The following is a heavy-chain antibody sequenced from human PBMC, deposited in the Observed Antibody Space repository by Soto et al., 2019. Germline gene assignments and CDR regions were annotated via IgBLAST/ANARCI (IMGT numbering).Heavy chain of an antibody. CDR3: TGSLSFAFDI. V-gene: IGHV3-73*01. CDR2: ITSTADTYAT. Sequence: DVQLEESGGGLVQPGGSLKLSCAASGFSFSDSVMHWVRQVSGKGLEWVGRITSTADTYATAYTASVKGRFTVSRDDSKNTAYLQMHSLKTEDTAVYYCTGSLSFAFDIWGQGTMVHVSS. J-gene: IGHJ3*02. CDR1: GFSFSDSV.